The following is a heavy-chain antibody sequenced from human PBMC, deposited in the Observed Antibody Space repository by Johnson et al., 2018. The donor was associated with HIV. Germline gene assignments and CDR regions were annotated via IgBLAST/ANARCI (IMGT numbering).Heavy chain of an antibody. V-gene: IGHV3-20*04. Sequence: EVQLLESGGGVVRPGGSLRLSCAASGFTFDDYGMSWVRQAPGKGLEWVSGINWNGGSTGYADSVKGRFTISRDNAKNSLYLQMISLRAEDTAVYFCARAPPAPYGDYGAFDIWGQGTMVTVSS. D-gene: IGHD4-17*01. J-gene: IGHJ3*02. CDR3: ARAPPAPYGDYGAFDI. CDR2: INWNGGST. CDR1: GFTFDDYG.